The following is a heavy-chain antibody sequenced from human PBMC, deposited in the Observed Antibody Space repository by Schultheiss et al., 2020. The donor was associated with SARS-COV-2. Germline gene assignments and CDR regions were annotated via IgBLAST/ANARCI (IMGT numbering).Heavy chain of an antibody. CDR1: EFTFSNYW. CDR2: ISDSGGNT. CDR3: AKRGPRDSSGNEGFDY. D-gene: IGHD3-22*01. V-gene: IGHV3-23*01. J-gene: IGHJ4*02. Sequence: GESLKISCAASEFTFSNYWMHWVRQAPGKGLEWVSAISDSGGNTYYADSVKGRFTVSRDNSKNTVSLQMSSLRAEDTAVYYCAKRGPRDSSGNEGFDYWGQGTLVTVSS.